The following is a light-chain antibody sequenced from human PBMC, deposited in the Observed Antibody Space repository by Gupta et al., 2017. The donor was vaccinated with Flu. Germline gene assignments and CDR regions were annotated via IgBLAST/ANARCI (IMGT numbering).Light chain of an antibody. CDR1: QTIYKH. CDR3: LQTSSFPYT. J-gene: IGKJ2*01. V-gene: IGKV1-39*01. Sequence: GDRVTITCRPSQTIYKHLNWYQQKSGNAPNLLIYGASNLVSGVPSRFIGSGSGTDFSLTITSLQSEDVATYFCLQTSSFPYTFGQGTKLEI. CDR2: GAS.